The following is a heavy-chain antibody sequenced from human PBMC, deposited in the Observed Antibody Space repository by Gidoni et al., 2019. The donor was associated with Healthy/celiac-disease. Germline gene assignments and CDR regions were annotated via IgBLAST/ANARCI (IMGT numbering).Heavy chain of an antibody. J-gene: IGHJ6*02. V-gene: IGHV3-30*18. D-gene: IGHD3-16*01. CDR1: GFTFSSYG. Sequence: ESGGGVVQPGRSLRLSCAASGFTFSSYGMHWVRQAPGKGLEWVVVISYDGSNKYYADSVKGRFTISRDNSKNTLYLQMNSLRAEDTAVYYCAKELWVSDYRRSLYYYYGMDVWGQGTTVTVSS. CDR3: AKELWVSDYRRSLYYYYGMDV. CDR2: ISYDGSNK.